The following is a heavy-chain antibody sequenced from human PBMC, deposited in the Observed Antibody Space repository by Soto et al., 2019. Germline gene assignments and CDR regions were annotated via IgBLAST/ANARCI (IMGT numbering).Heavy chain of an antibody. J-gene: IGHJ5*02. CDR3: AIGIGVLQFLARSDQYNCFGL. CDR1: GYTFTSYG. V-gene: IGHV1-18*04. D-gene: IGHD3-3*01. Sequence: QVQLVQSGAEVKKPGASVKVSCKASGYTFTSYGISWVRQAPGQGLEWMGWISAYNGNTNYAQKLQGRVTMTTDTTTSTAYMELRSLRFDDTAEYYCAIGIGVLQFLARSDQYNCFGLCGQGSLLTVSS. CDR2: ISAYNGNT.